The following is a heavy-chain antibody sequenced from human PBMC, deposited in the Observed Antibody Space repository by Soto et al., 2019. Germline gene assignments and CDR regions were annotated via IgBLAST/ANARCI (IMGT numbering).Heavy chain of an antibody. D-gene: IGHD3-3*01. V-gene: IGHV3-23*01. CDR2: ISGGDDKT. CDR1: GFTFSSYP. J-gene: IGHJ4*02. Sequence: EVQLLESGGGLVQPGRSLRLSCVASGFTFSSYPMSWVRQAPGKGLEWVSTISGGDDKTYYADSVKGRFTISRDNSXNXXSLQMNRLRAEDTAVYYCAKSLQYYGFWSGYHFDSWGQGTLVTVSS. CDR3: AKSLQYYGFWSGYHFDS.